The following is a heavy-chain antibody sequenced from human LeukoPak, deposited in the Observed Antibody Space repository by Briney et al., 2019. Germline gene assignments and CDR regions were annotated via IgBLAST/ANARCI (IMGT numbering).Heavy chain of an antibody. Sequence: ASVKVSCKASGYTFICYYMHWVRQAPGQGLEWMGWINPDSGGTNYAQNFQGRVTMTRDTSISTAYMELSRLRSDDTAVYYCARDDDWGPDYWGQGTLVTVSS. J-gene: IGHJ4*02. D-gene: IGHD3-9*01. CDR2: INPDSGGT. CDR3: ARDDDWGPDY. CDR1: GYTFICYY. V-gene: IGHV1-2*02.